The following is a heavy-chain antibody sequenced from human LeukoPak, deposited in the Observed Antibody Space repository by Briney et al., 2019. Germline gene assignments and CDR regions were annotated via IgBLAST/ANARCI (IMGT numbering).Heavy chain of an antibody. Sequence: PGGSLRLSCAASGFTFDSYAMSWVRQAPGKRLEWVSVITASGGSTGYPDSVKGRFTISRDNSKNTLYLQMNSLRVEDTALYYCAKAPLESCRGGTCYPLDYWGQGTLVTVSS. J-gene: IGHJ4*02. CDR1: GFTFDSYA. CDR2: ITASGGST. D-gene: IGHD2-15*01. CDR3: AKAPLESCRGGTCYPLDY. V-gene: IGHV3-23*01.